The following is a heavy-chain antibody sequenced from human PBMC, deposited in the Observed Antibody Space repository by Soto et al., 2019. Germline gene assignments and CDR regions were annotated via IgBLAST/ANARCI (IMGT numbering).Heavy chain of an antibody. J-gene: IGHJ5*02. CDR1: GGSISDNSYY. CDR3: ARLVVVAPVANA. CDR2: IFYTGTT. Sequence: PSETLSITCSVSGGSISDNSYYWGWIRQPPGKGLEWVGGIFYTGTTYYSPSLKDRVTISVDTSKNSFSLNLTSVTAADTAVYFCARLVVVAPVANAWGQGTLVTVSS. V-gene: IGHV4-39*02. D-gene: IGHD2-2*01.